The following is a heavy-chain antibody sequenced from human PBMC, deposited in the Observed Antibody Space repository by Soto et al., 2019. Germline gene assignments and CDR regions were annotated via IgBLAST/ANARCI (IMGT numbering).Heavy chain of an antibody. D-gene: IGHD6-6*01. CDR3: ATQIAARPSYFDY. Sequence: VGSLRLSCAASGFTFSSYAMSWVRQAPGKGLEWVSAISGSGGSTYYADSVKGRFTISRDNSKNTLYLQMNSLRAEDTAVYYCATQIAARPSYFDYWGQGTLVPVSS. J-gene: IGHJ4*02. CDR2: ISGSGGST. CDR1: GFTFSSYA. V-gene: IGHV3-23*01.